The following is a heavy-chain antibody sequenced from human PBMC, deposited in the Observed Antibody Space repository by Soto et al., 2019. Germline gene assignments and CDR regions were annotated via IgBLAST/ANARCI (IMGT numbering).Heavy chain of an antibody. CDR1: GFTFSSYG. J-gene: IGHJ4*02. CDR3: AKDGEPYSSSSGY. CDR2: ISYDGSNK. D-gene: IGHD6-6*01. Sequence: GGSLRLSCAASGFTFSSYGMHWVRQAPGKGLEWVAVISYDGSNKYYADSVKGRFTISRDNSKNTLYLQMSSLRAEDTAVYYCAKDGEPYSSSSGYWGQGTLVTVSS. V-gene: IGHV3-30*18.